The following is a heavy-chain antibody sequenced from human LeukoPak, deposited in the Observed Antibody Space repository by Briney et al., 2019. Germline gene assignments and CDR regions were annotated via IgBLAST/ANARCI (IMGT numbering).Heavy chain of an antibody. D-gene: IGHD2-21*01. CDR3: ARRLLHYYYMDV. CDR1: GGSISNSINY. Sequence: SETLSLTCTVSGGSISNSINYWAWIRQTPGKGLEWIGSIYYSGSAYYKPSLKSRATISLDTSKNQFSLKLSSVTAADTAVYYCARRLLHYYYMDVWGKGTTVTVSS. J-gene: IGHJ6*03. V-gene: IGHV4-39*01. CDR2: IYYSGSA.